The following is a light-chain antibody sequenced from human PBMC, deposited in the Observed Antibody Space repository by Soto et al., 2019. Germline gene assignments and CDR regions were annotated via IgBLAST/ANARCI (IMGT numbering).Light chain of an antibody. Sequence: QSVLTQTPSVSGAPGQRVTISCTGSSSNIGAGYDVHWYQQLPGTAPKLLIFANNIRPSGVPDRFSGSKSGTSASLAITGLQAEDEADYYCQSYDSSLSGYDFGTGTKVTVL. J-gene: IGLJ1*01. CDR3: QSYDSSLSGYD. CDR1: SSNIGAGYD. V-gene: IGLV1-40*01. CDR2: ANN.